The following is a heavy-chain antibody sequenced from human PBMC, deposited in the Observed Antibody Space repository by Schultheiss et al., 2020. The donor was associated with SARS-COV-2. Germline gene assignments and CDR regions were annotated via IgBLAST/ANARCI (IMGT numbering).Heavy chain of an antibody. D-gene: IGHD5-18*01. CDR1: GGSFSGYY. Sequence: LSLTCAVYGGSFSGYYWSWIRQPPGKGLEWVSYISSSSSTIYYADSVKGRFTISRDNSKNTVYLQMNSLRTEDTALYYCAGGVSRGYSYGYFVYWGQGTLVTVSS. CDR2: ISSSSSTI. J-gene: IGHJ4*02. V-gene: IGHV3-11*01. CDR3: AGGVSRGYSYGYFVY.